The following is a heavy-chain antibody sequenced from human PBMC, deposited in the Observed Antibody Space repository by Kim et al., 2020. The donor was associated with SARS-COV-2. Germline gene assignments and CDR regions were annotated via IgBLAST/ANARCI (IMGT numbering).Heavy chain of an antibody. Sequence: ASVKVSCKASGYTFTSYYMHWVRQAPGQGLEWMGIINPSGGSTSYAQKFQGRVTMTRDTSTSTVYMELSSLRSEDTAVYYCARDHPNSSGWSESGGAFDIWGQGTMVTVSS. CDR2: INPSGGST. D-gene: IGHD6-19*01. J-gene: IGHJ3*02. CDR1: GYTFTSYY. V-gene: IGHV1-46*01. CDR3: ARDHPNSSGWSESGGAFDI.